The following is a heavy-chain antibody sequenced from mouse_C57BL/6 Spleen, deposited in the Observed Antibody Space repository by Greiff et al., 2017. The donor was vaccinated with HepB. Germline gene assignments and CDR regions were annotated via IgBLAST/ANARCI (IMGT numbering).Heavy chain of an antibody. CDR1: GYAFSSYW. CDR3: ARSPFYYDSSYWYFDV. Sequence: QVQLQQSGAELVKPGASVKISCKASGYAFSSYWMNWVKQRPGKGLEWIGQIYPGDGDTNYNGKFKGKATLTADKSSSTAYMQLSSLTSEDSAVYFCARSPFYYDSSYWYFDVWGTGTTVTVSS. V-gene: IGHV1-80*01. D-gene: IGHD1-1*01. J-gene: IGHJ1*03. CDR2: IYPGDGDT.